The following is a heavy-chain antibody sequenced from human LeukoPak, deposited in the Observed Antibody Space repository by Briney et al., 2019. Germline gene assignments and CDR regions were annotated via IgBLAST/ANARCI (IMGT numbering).Heavy chain of an antibody. D-gene: IGHD3-22*01. Sequence: PSETLSLTCTVSGGSISSYYWSWIRQPAGKGLEWIGRIYTSGSTNYNPSLKSRVTMSVDKSKNQFSLKLSSVTAADTAVYYCARDAPYYYDSSARSFDIWGQGTMVTVSS. V-gene: IGHV4-4*07. CDR2: IYTSGST. CDR1: GGSISSYY. CDR3: ARDAPYYYDSSARSFDI. J-gene: IGHJ3*02.